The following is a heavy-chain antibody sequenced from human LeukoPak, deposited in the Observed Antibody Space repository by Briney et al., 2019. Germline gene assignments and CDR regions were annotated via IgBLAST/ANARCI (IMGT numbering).Heavy chain of an antibody. J-gene: IGHJ6*02. Sequence: PSETLSLTCSVSGGSISNYYWTWIRQPPGKGLEWIGYIYYSGNTNYNPSLKSRVTISLDTSKNQLSLKLTSVTAAGTAVYYCARCSRGTSVGMDVRGQGTTVTVSS. CDR1: GGSISNYY. D-gene: IGHD1-1*01. CDR2: IYYSGNT. V-gene: IGHV4-59*08. CDR3: ARCSRGTSVGMDV.